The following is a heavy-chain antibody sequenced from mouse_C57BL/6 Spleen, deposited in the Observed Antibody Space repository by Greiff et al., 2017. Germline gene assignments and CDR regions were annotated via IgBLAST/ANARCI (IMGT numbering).Heavy chain of an antibody. D-gene: IGHD2-4*01. J-gene: IGHJ4*01. V-gene: IGHV10-1*01. CDR1: GFSFNTYA. Sequence: EVHLVESGGGLVQPKGSLKLSCAASGFSFNTYAMNWVRQAPGKGLEWVARIRSKSNNYATYYADSVKDRFTISRDDSESMLYLQMNNLKTEDTAMYYCVRHNIYYDYDGEGAMDYWGQGTSVTVSS. CDR2: IRSKSNNYAT. CDR3: VRHNIYYDYDGEGAMDY.